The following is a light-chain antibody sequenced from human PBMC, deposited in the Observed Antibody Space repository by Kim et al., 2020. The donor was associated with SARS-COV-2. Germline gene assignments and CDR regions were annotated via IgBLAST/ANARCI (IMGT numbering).Light chain of an antibody. J-gene: IGKJ1*01. CDR1: QSISTW. V-gene: IGKV1-5*03. Sequence: DIHMTQSPATLSAFVGDRVTITCRASQSISTWVAWYQQKPGKAHNLLIYKASILESGVPSRFRGSASGTDFTLTISSLQPDDFGTYYCQHYRAYPWTFGQGTTVYIK. CDR2: KAS. CDR3: QHYRAYPWT.